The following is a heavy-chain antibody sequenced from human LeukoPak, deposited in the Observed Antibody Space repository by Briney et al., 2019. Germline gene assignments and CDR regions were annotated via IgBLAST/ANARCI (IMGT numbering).Heavy chain of an antibody. CDR2: MYYSGST. Sequence: PSETLSLTCTVSGGPFSSSSYYWGWIRQPPGKGLEWIGSMYYSGSTYYNASLRSRVTISVDTSKNQFSLKLSSVTAADTAVYYCARGKGYSDFDYWGQGTLVTVSS. V-gene: IGHV4-39*01. J-gene: IGHJ4*02. CDR1: GGPFSSSSYY. CDR3: ARGKGYSDFDY. D-gene: IGHD5-12*01.